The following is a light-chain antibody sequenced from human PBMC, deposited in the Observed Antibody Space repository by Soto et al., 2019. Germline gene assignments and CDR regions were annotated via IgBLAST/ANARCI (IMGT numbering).Light chain of an antibody. CDR3: QQYYSYPPT. J-gene: IGKJ2*01. CDR1: QGISSY. Sequence: AIRMTQSPSSLSASTGDRVTITCRASQGISSYLAWYQQKPGKAPKLLIYAASTLQSGFPSRFSGSGSGTDFTLTISCLQSEDFATYYCQQYYSYPPTFGQGTKLEIK. V-gene: IGKV1-8*01. CDR2: AAS.